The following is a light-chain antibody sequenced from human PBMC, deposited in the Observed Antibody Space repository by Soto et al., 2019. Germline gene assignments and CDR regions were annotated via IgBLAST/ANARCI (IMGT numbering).Light chain of an antibody. J-gene: IGLJ2*01. CDR2: LNSDGSH. CDR1: SGHSNYA. Sequence: QLVLTQSPSASASLGASVKLTCTLSSGHSNYAIAWHQQQSEKGPRYRMKLNSDGSHSKGDGIPDRFSGSSSGAERYLTISSLQSEDEADYDCQTWGSGIVVFGGGTKLTVL. CDR3: QTWGSGIVV. V-gene: IGLV4-69*01.